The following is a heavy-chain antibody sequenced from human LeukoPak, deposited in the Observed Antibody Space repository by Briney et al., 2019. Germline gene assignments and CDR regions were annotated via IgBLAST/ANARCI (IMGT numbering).Heavy chain of an antibody. Sequence: GASVKVSCKASGYTFTGYYMHWVRQAPGQGLEWMGWINPNSGGTNYAQKFQGRVTMTRDTSISTAYMELSRLRSDDTAVYYCARGLTMIVVVIIGSFDYWGQGTLVTVSS. CDR1: GYTFTGYY. CDR3: ARGLTMIVVVIIGSFDY. D-gene: IGHD3-22*01. CDR2: INPNSGGT. J-gene: IGHJ4*02. V-gene: IGHV1-2*02.